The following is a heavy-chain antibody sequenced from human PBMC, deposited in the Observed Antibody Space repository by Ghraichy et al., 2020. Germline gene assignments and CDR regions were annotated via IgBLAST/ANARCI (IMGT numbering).Heavy chain of an antibody. D-gene: IGHD6-6*01. CDR3: AKSHSSFFDY. Sequence: GESLNISCAASGFTFSSYAMSWVRQAPGKGLEWVSAISGSGGSTYYADSVKGRFTISRDNSKNTLYLQMNSLRAEDTAVYYCAKSHSSFFDYWGQGTLVTVSS. CDR1: GFTFSSYA. J-gene: IGHJ4*02. CDR2: ISGSGGST. V-gene: IGHV3-23*01.